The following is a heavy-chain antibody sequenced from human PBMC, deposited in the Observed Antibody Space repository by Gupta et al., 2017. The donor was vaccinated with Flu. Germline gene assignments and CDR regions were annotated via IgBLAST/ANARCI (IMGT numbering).Heavy chain of an antibody. CDR3: VGQPSQRIAAAGTSDY. V-gene: IGHV4-4*02. CDR2: IYHSGST. J-gene: IGHJ4*02. D-gene: IGHD6-13*01. CDR1: GGSISSSNW. Sequence: QVQLQESGPGLVKPSGTLSLTCAVSGGSISSSNWWSWVRQPPGKGLEWIGEIYHSGSTNYNPSLKSRVTISVDKSKNQFSLKLSSVTAADTAVYYCVGQPSQRIAAAGTSDYWGQGTLVTVSS.